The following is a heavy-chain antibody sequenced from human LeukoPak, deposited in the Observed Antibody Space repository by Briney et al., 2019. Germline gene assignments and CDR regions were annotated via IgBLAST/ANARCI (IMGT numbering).Heavy chain of an antibody. V-gene: IGHV3-7*03. J-gene: IGHJ4*02. CDR1: GFTFGSYW. CDR3: AKDRLLGDVVGWGGIDY. CDR2: IKQDETEK. Sequence: GGSLRLSCAASGFTFGSYWMTWVRQAPGKGLEWVANIKQDETEKYYVDSVKGRFTISRDNSKNSLYLQMNSLRTEDTAFYYCAKDRLLGDVVGWGGIDYWGQGTLVTVSS. D-gene: IGHD2-2*01.